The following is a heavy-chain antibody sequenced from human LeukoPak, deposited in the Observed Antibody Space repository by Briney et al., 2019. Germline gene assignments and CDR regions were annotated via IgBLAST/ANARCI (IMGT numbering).Heavy chain of an antibody. CDR2: IIPILGIA. CDR1: GGTFSSYT. CDR3: ARADSYPAPFDY. Sequence: SVKVSCKASGGTFSSYTISWVRQAPGQVLEWMGRIIPILGIANYAQKFQGRVTITADKSTSTAYMELSSLRSEDTAVYYCARADSYPAPFDYWGQGTLVTVSS. J-gene: IGHJ4*02. D-gene: IGHD2-15*01. V-gene: IGHV1-69*02.